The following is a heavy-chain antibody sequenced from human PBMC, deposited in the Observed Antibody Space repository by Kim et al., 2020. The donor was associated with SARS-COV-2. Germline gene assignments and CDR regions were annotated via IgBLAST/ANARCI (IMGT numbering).Heavy chain of an antibody. CDR3: ARAPYYSSSSLIPYYYYYMDV. J-gene: IGHJ6*03. Sequence: SQTLSLTCAISGDSVSSNSAAWNWIRQSPSRGLEWLGRTYYRSKWYNDYAVSVKSRITINPDTSKNQFSLQLNSVTPEDTAVYYCARAPYYSSSSLIPYYYYYMDVWGKGTTVTVSS. D-gene: IGHD6-6*01. CDR1: GDSVSSNSAA. V-gene: IGHV6-1*01. CDR2: TYYRSKWYN.